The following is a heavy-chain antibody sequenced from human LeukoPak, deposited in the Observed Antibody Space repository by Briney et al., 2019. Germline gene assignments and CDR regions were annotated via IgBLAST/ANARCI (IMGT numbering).Heavy chain of an antibody. D-gene: IGHD5-18*01. Sequence: GSLRLSCAASGFTFSNYWMTWVRQAPGKGLEWVSSIGSSGSYIYYADSLTGRFTISRDNAKNSLYLQMNSLRAEDTAMYYCARRATTERGHSYGLDFWGQGTLVTVSS. V-gene: IGHV3-21*01. CDR3: ARRATTERGHSYGLDF. CDR2: IGSSGSYI. J-gene: IGHJ4*02. CDR1: GFTFSNYW.